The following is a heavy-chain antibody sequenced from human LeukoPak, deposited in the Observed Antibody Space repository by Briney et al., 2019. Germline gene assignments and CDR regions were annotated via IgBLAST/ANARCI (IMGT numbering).Heavy chain of an antibody. Sequence: SETLSLTCTVSGGSINSSSYYWGWIRQPPGKGLEWIGSIYYDGSTYYNPSLKSRVTISVHTSKNQFSLKLSSVTAADTAVYYCARRPLTPFCLDYWGQGTLVTVSS. CDR3: ARRPLTPFCLDY. V-gene: IGHV4-39*07. J-gene: IGHJ4*02. CDR2: IYYDGST. D-gene: IGHD2/OR15-2a*01. CDR1: GGSINSSSYY.